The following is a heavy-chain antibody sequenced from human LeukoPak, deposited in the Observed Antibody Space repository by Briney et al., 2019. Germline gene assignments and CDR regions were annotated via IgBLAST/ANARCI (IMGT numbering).Heavy chain of an antibody. CDR1: GNSIRSSSYY. J-gene: IGHJ1*01. CDR3: ASRYYYDTRGYFLH. Sequence: SETLCLTCTVSGNSIRSSSYYWGWIRQSPEKGLEWVGSIYYSGSTYYSASFKSRVTISVDTSQNQFSLKLRSVTAADRAVYYCASRYYYDTRGYFLHWGQGTLVTVSS. V-gene: IGHV4-39*01. D-gene: IGHD3-22*01. CDR2: IYYSGST.